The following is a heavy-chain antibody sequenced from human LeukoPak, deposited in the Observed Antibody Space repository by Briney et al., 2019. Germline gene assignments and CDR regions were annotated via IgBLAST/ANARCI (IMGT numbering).Heavy chain of an antibody. J-gene: IGHJ5*02. D-gene: IGHD3-3*01. Sequence: PSETLSLTCTVSGGSISSSSYYWGWIRQPPGKGLEWIGSIFYSGSTHYNPSLKSRVTISVDTSKNQFSLRLSSVTAADTAVYYCARLRFLEWLPKYNWFDPWGQGTLVTVSS. V-gene: IGHV4-39*01. CDR1: GGSISSSSYY. CDR2: IFYSGST. CDR3: ARLRFLEWLPKYNWFDP.